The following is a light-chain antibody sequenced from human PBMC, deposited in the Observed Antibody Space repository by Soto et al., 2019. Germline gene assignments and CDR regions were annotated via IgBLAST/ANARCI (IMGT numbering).Light chain of an antibody. CDR2: EVS. Sequence: QSVLTQPPSASGSPRQSVTISCTGTSSDVGGYNYVSWYQQHPGKAPKLMIYEVSKRPSGVPDRFSGSKSGNTASLTVSGLQAEDEADYYCSSYAGSKGVFGTGTKVTVL. CDR1: SSDVGGYNY. CDR3: SSYAGSKGV. V-gene: IGLV2-8*01. J-gene: IGLJ1*01.